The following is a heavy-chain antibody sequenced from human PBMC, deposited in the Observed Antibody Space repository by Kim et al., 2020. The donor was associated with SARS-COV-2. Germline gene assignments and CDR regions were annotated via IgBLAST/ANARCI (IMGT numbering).Heavy chain of an antibody. J-gene: IGHJ4*02. Sequence: GTTDYAASVKGRFTISRDDSKDTVYLQMNSLKSEDTAVYFCTNTMAIFFDYWGQGSLVTVSS. V-gene: IGHV3-15*01. D-gene: IGHD3-10*01. CDR3: TNTMAIFFDY. CDR2: GTT.